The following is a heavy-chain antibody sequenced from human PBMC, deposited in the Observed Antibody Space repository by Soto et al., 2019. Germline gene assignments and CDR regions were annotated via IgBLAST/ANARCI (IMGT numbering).Heavy chain of an antibody. J-gene: IGHJ4*02. CDR3: ARDSMATIYFDY. D-gene: IGHD3-10*01. CDR2: IHYTDST. CDR1: GGSISSGSHY. V-gene: IGHV4-31*03. Sequence: QVQLQESGPGLVKPSQTLSLTCTVSGGSISSGSHYWSWIRQHPGKGLEWSGYIHYTDSTYYNPSLKSRIAMSIDTSKNQFSLEMTSVTASDTAVYFCARDSMATIYFDYWGQGALVTVSS.